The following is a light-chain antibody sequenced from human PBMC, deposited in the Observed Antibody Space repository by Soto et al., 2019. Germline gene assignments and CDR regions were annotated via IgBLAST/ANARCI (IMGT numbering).Light chain of an antibody. Sequence: EIVLTQSPGTLSLSPGEIATLSCRASQTVSSSYLAWYQQKPGQAPRLLIYGASSRATGIPDRFSGSGSGTDFTLTISRLEPEDFAVYYCQQYGSSLYTFGQGTKLEIK. V-gene: IGKV3-20*01. CDR2: GAS. CDR3: QQYGSSLYT. CDR1: QTVSSSY. J-gene: IGKJ2*01.